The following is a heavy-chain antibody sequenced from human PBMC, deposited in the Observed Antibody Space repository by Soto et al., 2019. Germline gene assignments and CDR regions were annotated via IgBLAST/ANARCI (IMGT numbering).Heavy chain of an antibody. CDR3: AKDLTRQLAYWLDP. CDR1: GFSFTGYY. Sequence: ASVKVSCKSSGFSFTGYYIHWLRQAPGQGLEWMGWINAHSGGTEYAQKFQGRVTLTRDTSIATAYLTLTSLTSDDTALYYCAKDLTRQLAYWLDPWGQGTQVTVSS. D-gene: IGHD6-6*01. CDR2: INAHSGGT. J-gene: IGHJ5*02. V-gene: IGHV1-2*02.